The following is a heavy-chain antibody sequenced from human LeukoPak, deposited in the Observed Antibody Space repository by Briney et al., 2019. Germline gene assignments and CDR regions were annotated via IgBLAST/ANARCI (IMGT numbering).Heavy chain of an antibody. V-gene: IGHV4-34*01. Sequence: SETLSLTCAVYGGSFSSYYWSWIRQPPGKGLEWIGEINHSGSTDYNPYLKSRVTISVDTSKNQFSLKMNSVTAADTAVYYCATRENYYDSSGLDHWGQGTRVTVSS. J-gene: IGHJ4*02. CDR3: ATRENYYDSSGLDH. D-gene: IGHD3-22*01. CDR2: INHSGST. CDR1: GGSFSSYY.